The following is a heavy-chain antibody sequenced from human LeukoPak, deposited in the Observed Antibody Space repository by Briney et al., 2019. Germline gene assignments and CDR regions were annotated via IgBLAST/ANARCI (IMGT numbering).Heavy chain of an antibody. CDR2: ISAYNANT. V-gene: IGHV1-18*01. Sequence: GASVKVSCKASGYTFTSYGISWVRQAPGQGLEWMGWISAYNANTNYAQKLQGRVTMTTDTPTSTAYMELSSLRSEDTAVYYCARGFVHYYYYYYMDVWGKGTTVTVSS. J-gene: IGHJ6*03. CDR3: ARGFVHYYYYYYMDV. CDR1: GYTFTSYG. D-gene: IGHD3-16*02.